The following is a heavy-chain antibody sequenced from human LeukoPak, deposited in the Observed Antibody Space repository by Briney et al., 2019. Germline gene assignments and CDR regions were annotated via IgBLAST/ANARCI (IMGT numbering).Heavy chain of an antibody. Sequence: GASVKVSCKASGYTFTSYAMHWVRQAPGQRLEWMGWINAGNGNTKYSQKFQGRVTMTRDTSTSTVYMELSSLRSEDTAVYYCARRYCSSTSCYTWGHWFDPWGQGTLVTVSS. D-gene: IGHD2-2*02. CDR3: ARRYCSSTSCYTWGHWFDP. CDR2: INAGNGNT. V-gene: IGHV1-3*01. CDR1: GYTFTSYA. J-gene: IGHJ5*02.